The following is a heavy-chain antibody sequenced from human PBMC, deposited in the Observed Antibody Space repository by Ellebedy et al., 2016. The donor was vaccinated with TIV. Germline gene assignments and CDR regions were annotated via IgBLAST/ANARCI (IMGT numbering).Heavy chain of an antibody. CDR1: GGSINIKSYY. Sequence: SETLSLXXSVSGGSINIKSYYWGWIRQPPGKGLEWIGAIYYSGSTYYNQSLKSRVTLSVDTSKNQFSLKLRSVTAADTAVYYCARHGQFDYWGQGTLVTVSS. J-gene: IGHJ4*02. V-gene: IGHV4-39*01. CDR2: IYYSGST. CDR3: ARHGQFDY.